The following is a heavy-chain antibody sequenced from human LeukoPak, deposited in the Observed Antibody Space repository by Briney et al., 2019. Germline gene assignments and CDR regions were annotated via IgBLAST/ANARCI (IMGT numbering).Heavy chain of an antibody. D-gene: IGHD4-17*01. J-gene: IGHJ6*03. V-gene: IGHV1-8*03. Sequence: ASGKVSCKASGYTFTSYDISWVRQATGQGREWMGWMNPNSGNTGHAQKFQGRVTITRNTSISTAYMELSSLRSEDTAVYYCARVQVGVTKMYYYYYYMDVWGKGTTVTVSS. CDR1: GYTFTSYD. CDR2: MNPNSGNT. CDR3: ARVQVGVTKMYYYYYYMDV.